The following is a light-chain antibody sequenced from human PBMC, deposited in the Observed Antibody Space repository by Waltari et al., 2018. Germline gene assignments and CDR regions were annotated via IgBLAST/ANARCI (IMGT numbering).Light chain of an antibody. V-gene: IGKV2-28*01. J-gene: IGKJ5*01. CDR3: MQALQTPIT. CDR2: LGS. Sequence: DVVMTQSPLSLPVTPGEPASISCRSSQSLMHSNGNPYLGWYLQKPGQSPHLLIYLGSRRASGVPDGFSGSGSGTDFTLKISRVEAEDVGVYYCMQALQTPITFGQGTRLEIK. CDR1: QSLMHSNGNPY.